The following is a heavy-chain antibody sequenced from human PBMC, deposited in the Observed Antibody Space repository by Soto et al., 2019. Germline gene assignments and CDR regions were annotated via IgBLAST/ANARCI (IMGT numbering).Heavy chain of an antibody. CDR1: GGSISSGDSY. CDR2: ISTSGST. J-gene: IGHJ3*02. V-gene: IGHV4-30-4*01. Sequence: TLSLTCTVSGGSISSGDSYWSCIRQPPWKGLEWIGYISTSGSTYYNSSLKNRVTIPLDMSKNHFSLKLTSVTAADTAIYYCVRDEYGYAFEIWGQGAMVTVSS. CDR3: VRDEYGYAFEI. D-gene: IGHD4-17*01.